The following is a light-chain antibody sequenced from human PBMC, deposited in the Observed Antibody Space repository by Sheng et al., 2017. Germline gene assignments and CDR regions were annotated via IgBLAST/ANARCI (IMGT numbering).Light chain of an antibody. J-gene: IGKJ1*01. Sequence: EIVLTQSPVTLSLSPGERVTLSCRASQSVSTYLAWYQQKPGQAPRLLIYDASNRATGIPARFSGSGSGTDFTLTISSLQPEDFGSYYCQQSRYTPRTFGQGTKVEIK. CDR2: DAS. CDR1: QSVSTY. V-gene: IGKV3-11*01. CDR3: QQSRYTPRT.